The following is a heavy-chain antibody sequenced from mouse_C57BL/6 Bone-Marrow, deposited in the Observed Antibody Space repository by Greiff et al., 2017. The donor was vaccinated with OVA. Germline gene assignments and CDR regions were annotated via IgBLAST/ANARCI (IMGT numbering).Heavy chain of an antibody. CDR3: ASFFTARATRAVYYAMDY. V-gene: IGHV1-64*01. CDR1: GYTFTSYW. CDR2: IHPNSGST. D-gene: IGHD3-1*01. Sequence: QVQLQQPGAELVKPGASVKLSCKASGYTFTSYWMHWVKQRPGQGLEWIGMIHPNSGSTNYNEKFKSKATLTVDKSSSTAYMQLSSLTSEDSAVYYCASFFTARATRAVYYAMDYWGQGTSVTVSS. J-gene: IGHJ4*01.